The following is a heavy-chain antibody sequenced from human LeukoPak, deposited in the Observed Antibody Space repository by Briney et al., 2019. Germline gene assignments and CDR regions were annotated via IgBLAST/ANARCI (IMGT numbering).Heavy chain of an antibody. CDR1: GGSISSSSYY. CDR3: ARDTAAAAEFDP. CDR2: IYYSGST. Sequence: SETLSLTCTVSGGSISSSSYYWGWIRQPPGKGLEWIGSIYYSGSTYYNPSPKSRVTISVDTSKNQFSLKLSSVTAADTAVYYCARDTAAAAEFDPWGQGTLVTVSS. D-gene: IGHD6-13*01. V-gene: IGHV4-39*07. J-gene: IGHJ5*02.